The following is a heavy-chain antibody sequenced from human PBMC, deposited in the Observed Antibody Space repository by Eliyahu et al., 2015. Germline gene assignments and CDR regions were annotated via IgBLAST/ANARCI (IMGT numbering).Heavy chain of an antibody. J-gene: IGHJ6*02. CDR3: AKVQGYQLLADGMDV. CDR2: ISGSGGST. D-gene: IGHD2-2*01. Sequence: EVQLLESGGDLVQPGGSLRLSCAASGFTFSSYAMSWVRQAPGKGLEWVSAISGSGGSTYYADSVKGRFTISRDNSKNTLYLQMNSLRAEDTAVYYCAKVQGYQLLADGMDVWGQGTTVTVSS. CDR1: GFTFSSYA. V-gene: IGHV3-23*01.